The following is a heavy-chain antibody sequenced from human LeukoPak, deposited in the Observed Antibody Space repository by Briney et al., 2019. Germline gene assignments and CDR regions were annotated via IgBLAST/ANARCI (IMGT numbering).Heavy chain of an antibody. Sequence: SETLSLTCTVSGGSISSYYWSWIRQPPGKGLEWIGYIYYSGSTNYNTSLKSRVTISVDTSKNQFSLKLSSVTAADTAVYYCARDANVVVPAATRGYYYYYYMDVWGKGTTVTVSS. CDR2: IYYSGST. CDR1: GGSISSYY. V-gene: IGHV4-59*01. D-gene: IGHD2-2*01. J-gene: IGHJ6*03. CDR3: ARDANVVVPAATRGYYYYYYMDV.